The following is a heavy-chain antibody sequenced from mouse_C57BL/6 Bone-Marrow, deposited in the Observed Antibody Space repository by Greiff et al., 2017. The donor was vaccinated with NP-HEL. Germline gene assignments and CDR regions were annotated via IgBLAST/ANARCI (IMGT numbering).Heavy chain of an antibody. CDR1: GYTFTDHT. J-gene: IGHJ3*01. Sequence: QVQLQQSDAELVKPGASVKISCKVSGYTFTDHTIHWMKQRPEQGLEWIGYIYPRDGSTKYNEKFKGKATLTADKSPSTAYMQLNSLTSEDSAVYFCAIRGGWLLDWFAYWGQGTLVTVSA. CDR2: IYPRDGST. CDR3: AIRGGWLLDWFAY. V-gene: IGHV1-78*01. D-gene: IGHD2-3*01.